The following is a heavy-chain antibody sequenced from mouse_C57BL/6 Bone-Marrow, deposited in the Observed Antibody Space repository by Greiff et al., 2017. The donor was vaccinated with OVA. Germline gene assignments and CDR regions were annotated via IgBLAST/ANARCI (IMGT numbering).Heavy chain of an antibody. CDR2: IDPSDSYT. CDR3: ARDDGYDY. CDR1: GYTFTSYW. Sequence: QLQQPGAELVKPGASVKLSCKASGYTFTSYWMQWVKQRPGQGLEWIGEIDPSDSYTNYNQKFKGKATLTVDTSSSTAYMQLSSLTSEDSAVYYCARDDGYDYWGQGTTLTVSS. J-gene: IGHJ2*01. D-gene: IGHD2-3*01. V-gene: IGHV1-50*01.